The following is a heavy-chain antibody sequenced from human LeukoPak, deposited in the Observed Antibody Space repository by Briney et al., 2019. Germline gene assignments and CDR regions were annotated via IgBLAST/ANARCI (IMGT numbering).Heavy chain of an antibody. V-gene: IGHV1-69*06. Sequence: GASVKVSCKASGYTFTSYAISWVRQAPGQGLEWMGGIIPIFGTANYAQKFQGRVTITADKSTSTAYMELSSLRSEDTAVYYCARDTYTQDPSLGGGFDYWGQGTLVTVSS. CDR2: IIPIFGTA. D-gene: IGHD3-10*01. CDR1: GYTFTSYA. CDR3: ARDTYTQDPSLGGGFDY. J-gene: IGHJ4*02.